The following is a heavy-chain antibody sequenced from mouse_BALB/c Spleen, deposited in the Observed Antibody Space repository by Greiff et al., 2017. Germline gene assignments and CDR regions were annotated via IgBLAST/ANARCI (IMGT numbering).Heavy chain of an antibody. J-gene: IGHJ4*01. CDR3: AREGYTYAMDY. CDR1: GFSLTSYG. CDR2: IWAGGST. D-gene: IGHD3-2*02. V-gene: IGHV2-9*02. Sequence: VQRVESGPGLVAPSLSLSITCTVSGFSLTSYGVHWVRQPPGKGLEWLGVIWAGGSTNYNSALMSRLSISKDNSKSQVFLKMNSLQTDDTAMYYCAREGYTYAMDYWGQGTSVTVSS.